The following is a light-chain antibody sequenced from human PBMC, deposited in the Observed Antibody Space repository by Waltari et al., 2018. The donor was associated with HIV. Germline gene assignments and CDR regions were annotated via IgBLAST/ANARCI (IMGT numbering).Light chain of an antibody. Sequence: DVQMTQSPSSLSVSIGDRVIITCRASQDITGFLAWFQHRPGIAPKSLIYGTSTLQSGVPSSKFSGSGSGTEFILTITNLQPEDTGTYYCQQYSAYPLTFGGGTKVEI. CDR2: GTS. CDR3: QQYSAYPLT. CDR1: QDITGF. V-gene: IGKV1-16*02. J-gene: IGKJ4*01.